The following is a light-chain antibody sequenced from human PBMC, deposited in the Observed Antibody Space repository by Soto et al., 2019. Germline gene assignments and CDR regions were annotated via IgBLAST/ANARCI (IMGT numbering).Light chain of an antibody. CDR3: CSYAGGSTFVV. CDR2: EGS. J-gene: IGLJ2*01. CDR1: SSDVGSYNL. V-gene: IGLV2-23*03. Sequence: QSALTQPASVSGSPGQSITISCTGTSSDVGSYNLVSWYQQHPGKAPKLMIYEGSKRPSGVSNRFSGSKSGNTASLTISGLQAEDEADYYCCSYAGGSTFVVFGRGTKLTVL.